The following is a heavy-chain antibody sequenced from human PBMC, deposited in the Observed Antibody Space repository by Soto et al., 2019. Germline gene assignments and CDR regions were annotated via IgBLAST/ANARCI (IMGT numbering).Heavy chain of an antibody. CDR2: IYYSGST. J-gene: IGHJ4*02. CDR1: GGSMSSYY. Sequence: PSETLSLTCTVSGGSMSSYYWSWIRQPPGKGLEWIGYIYYSGSTNYNPSLKSRVTISVDTSKNQFSLKLSSVTAADTAVYYCARFISVAGTFDYWGQGTLVTVSS. CDR3: ARFISVAGTFDY. D-gene: IGHD6-19*01. V-gene: IGHV4-59*01.